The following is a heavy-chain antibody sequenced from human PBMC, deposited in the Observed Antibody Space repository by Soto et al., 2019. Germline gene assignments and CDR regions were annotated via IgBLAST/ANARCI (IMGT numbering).Heavy chain of an antibody. CDR2: IGTDGNT. CDR1: GFTFNSYA. Sequence: PGGSLRLSCAASGFTFNSYAINWVRQAPGKGLAWVSGIGTDGNTYYANSVKGRFTISRDHSRTTLYLQMNSLRVEDTALYYCVRKYPGSRPFDYWGQGPLVTVSS. D-gene: IGHD2-2*01. V-gene: IGHV3-23*01. J-gene: IGHJ4*03. CDR3: VRKYPGSRPFDY.